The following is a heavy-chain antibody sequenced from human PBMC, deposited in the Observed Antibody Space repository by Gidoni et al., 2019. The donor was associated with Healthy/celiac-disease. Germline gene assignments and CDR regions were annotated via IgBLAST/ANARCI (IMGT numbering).Heavy chain of an antibody. Sequence: QVQLVQSGAEVKKPGSSVKVSCKASGGPFRSYAIIWVRQAPGQGLEWMGGIIPIFGTANYAQKFQGRVTITADESTSTAYMELSSLRAEDTAVYYCARANNAPLIGYCSGGSCYSDYYGMDVWGQGTTVTVSS. CDR2: IIPIFGTA. V-gene: IGHV1-69*01. D-gene: IGHD2-15*01. CDR3: ARANNAPLIGYCSGGSCYSDYYGMDV. J-gene: IGHJ6*02. CDR1: GGPFRSYA.